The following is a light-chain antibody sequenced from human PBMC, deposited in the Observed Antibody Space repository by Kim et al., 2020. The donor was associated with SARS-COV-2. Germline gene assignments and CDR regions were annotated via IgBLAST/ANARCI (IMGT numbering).Light chain of an antibody. Sequence: DIQMTQSPSSLSASVGDRVTITCRASQSITYYLNWYNQKPGKAPNLLIYAASSLQSGVPSRFSGSGSGTDFTLTISSLQPEDFATYYCQQSYSTPHTFGQGTKLEI. J-gene: IGKJ2*01. CDR3: QQSYSTPHT. CDR2: AAS. CDR1: QSITYY. V-gene: IGKV1-39*01.